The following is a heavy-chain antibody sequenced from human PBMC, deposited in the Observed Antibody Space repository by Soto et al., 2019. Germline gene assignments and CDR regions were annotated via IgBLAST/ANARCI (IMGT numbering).Heavy chain of an antibody. CDR3: ARVATDDYDFFIRWFDP. CDR1: GGSISSHY. CDR2: IYYSGST. J-gene: IGHJ5*02. D-gene: IGHD3-3*01. Sequence: PSETLSLTCTVSGGSISSHYWSWIRQPPGKGLEWIGYIYYSGSTNYNPSLKSRVTISVDTSKNQFSLKLSSVTAADTAVYYCARVATDDYDFFIRWFDPWGQGTLVTVSS. V-gene: IGHV4-59*11.